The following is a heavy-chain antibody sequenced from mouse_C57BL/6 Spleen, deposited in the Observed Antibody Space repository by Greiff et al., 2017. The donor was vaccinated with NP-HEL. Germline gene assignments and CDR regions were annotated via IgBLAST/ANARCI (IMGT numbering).Heavy chain of an antibody. J-gene: IGHJ2*01. CDR3: ARDYDGKGFDY. D-gene: IGHD2-4*01. V-gene: IGHV1-82*01. CDR1: GYAFSSSW. Sequence: QVQLQQSGPELVKPGASVKISCKASGYAFSSSWMNWVKQRPGKGLEWIGRIYPGDGDTNYNGKFKGKATLTADKSSSTAYMQLSSLTSEDSAVYFCARDYDGKGFDYWGQGTTLTVSS. CDR2: IYPGDGDT.